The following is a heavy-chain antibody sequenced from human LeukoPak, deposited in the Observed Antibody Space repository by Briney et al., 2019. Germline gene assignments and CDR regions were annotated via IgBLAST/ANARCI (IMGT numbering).Heavy chain of an antibody. V-gene: IGHV4-34*01. CDR1: GGSFSGYY. D-gene: IGHD6-19*01. Sequence: KPSETLSLTCAVYGGSFSGYYWSWIRQPPGKGLEWIGEINHSGSTNYNPSLKSRVTISVDTSKNQFSLKLSSVTAADTAVYYCARGQGTLEAVANAANLYYFDYWGQGTLVTVSS. CDR3: ARGQGTLEAVANAANLYYFDY. J-gene: IGHJ4*02. CDR2: INHSGST.